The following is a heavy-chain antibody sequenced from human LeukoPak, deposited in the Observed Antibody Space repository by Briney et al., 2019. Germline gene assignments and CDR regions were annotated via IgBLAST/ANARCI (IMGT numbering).Heavy chain of an antibody. CDR3: AKDPAVVWFGSHPDY. Sequence: PGGSLRLSCAASGFTFSSYGMHWVRQAPGKGLEWVAVISYDGSNKYYADSVKGRFTISRDNSKNTLYLQMNSLRAEDTAMYYCAKDPAVVWFGSHPDYWGQGTLVTVSS. CDR2: ISYDGSNK. V-gene: IGHV3-30*18. CDR1: GFTFSSYG. J-gene: IGHJ4*02. D-gene: IGHD3-10*01.